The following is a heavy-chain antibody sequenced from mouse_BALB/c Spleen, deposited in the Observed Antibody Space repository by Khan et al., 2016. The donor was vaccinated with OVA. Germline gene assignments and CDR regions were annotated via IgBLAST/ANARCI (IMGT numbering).Heavy chain of an antibody. D-gene: IGHD1-2*01. V-gene: IGHV1-20*02. CDR1: AYSFTGYF. Sequence: VRLQQSGPELVKPGASVKISCKASAYSFTGYFMNWVMQSHGKSLEWIGRINPYNGDTFYNQKFKGKATLTVDKSSSTAHMELRSLASEDSAVYYCTRTTATAMDYWGQGTSVTVSS. J-gene: IGHJ4*01. CDR2: INPYNGDT. CDR3: TRTTATAMDY.